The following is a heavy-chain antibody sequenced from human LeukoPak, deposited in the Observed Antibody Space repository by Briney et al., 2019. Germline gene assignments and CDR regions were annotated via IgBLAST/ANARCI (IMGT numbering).Heavy chain of an antibody. Sequence: GASVKVSCKASGYTFTGYYMHWVRQAPGQGLEWMGRINPNSGGTNYAQKFQGRVTMTRDTSISTAYMELSRLRSEDTAVYYCARSGSYSPADFDYWGQGTLVTVSS. CDR1: GYTFTGYY. V-gene: IGHV1-2*06. CDR3: ARSGSYSPADFDY. J-gene: IGHJ4*02. CDR2: INPNSGGT. D-gene: IGHD1-26*01.